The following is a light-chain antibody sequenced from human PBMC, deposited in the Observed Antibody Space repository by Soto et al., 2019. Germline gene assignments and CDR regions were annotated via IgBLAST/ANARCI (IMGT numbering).Light chain of an antibody. V-gene: IGLV1-44*01. CDR3: QTWVTGAYVV. CDR1: SSNIGTNT. J-gene: IGLJ2*01. CDR2: NND. Sequence: QSVLTQPPSASGTPGQSVTISCSGSSSNIGTNTVNWYQQIPGTAPKLLIYNNDQRSSGVPDRFSGSKSGTSASLAISGLQSEDEADYYCQTWVTGAYVVFGGGTKLTVL.